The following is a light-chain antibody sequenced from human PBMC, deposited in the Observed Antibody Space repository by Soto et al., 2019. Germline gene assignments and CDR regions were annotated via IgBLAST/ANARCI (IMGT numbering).Light chain of an antibody. J-gene: IGKJ2*01. CDR1: QTVERW. CDR3: QQYKDYVYT. CDR2: DVS. V-gene: IGKV1-5*01. Sequence: GDRVIITCRASQTVERWMAWYQQKPGKAPKLLISDVSTLERGDPSRFSGSGSATEFTLTIGGLQPDDFATYYCQQYKDYVYTFGQGTKVESK.